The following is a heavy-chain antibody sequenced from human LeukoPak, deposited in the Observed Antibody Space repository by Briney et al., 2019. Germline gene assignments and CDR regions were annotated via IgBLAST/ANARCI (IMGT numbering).Heavy chain of an antibody. CDR3: VRGRPY. V-gene: IGHV3-7*05. CDR2: INQDGSDH. J-gene: IGHJ4*02. Sequence: TGGSPRLSCAVSGFTFSSYWINWVRQAPGKGPEWVASINQDGSDHYYVDSVKGRFTISRDNAKDSLYLQMSSLRVEDTAVYYCVRGRPYWGQGTLVTVSS. CDR1: GFTFSSYW.